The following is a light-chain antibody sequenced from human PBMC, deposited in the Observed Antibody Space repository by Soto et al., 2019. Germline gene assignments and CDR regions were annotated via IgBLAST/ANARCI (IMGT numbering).Light chain of an antibody. CDR2: EVT. CDR3: SSYAGSNNVV. Sequence: QSALTPPPSASGSPGQSVAISCTGTSSDVGNYNYVSWYQQHPGKAPKLMIYEVTKRPSGVPDRFSGSKSGNTASLTVSGLQAEDEADYYCSSYAGSNNVVFGGGTKLTVL. CDR1: SSDVGNYNY. V-gene: IGLV2-8*01. J-gene: IGLJ2*01.